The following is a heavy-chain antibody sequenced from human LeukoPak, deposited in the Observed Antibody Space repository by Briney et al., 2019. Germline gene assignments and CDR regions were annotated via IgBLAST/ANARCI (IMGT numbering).Heavy chain of an antibody. J-gene: IGHJ6*03. D-gene: IGHD5-24*01. CDR1: GFTFSSYG. Sequence: GRPLRLSCAASGFTFSSYGMHWVRQAPGKGLEWVAVIWYDGSNKYYADSVKGRFTISRDNSKNTLYLQMNSLRAEDTAVYYCAKDFARIGGGYNWGGYYMDVWGKGTTVTVSS. CDR3: AKDFARIGGGYNWGGYYMDV. V-gene: IGHV3-33*06. CDR2: IWYDGSNK.